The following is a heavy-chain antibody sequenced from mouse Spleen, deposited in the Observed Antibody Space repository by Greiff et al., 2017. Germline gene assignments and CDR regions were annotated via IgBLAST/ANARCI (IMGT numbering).Heavy chain of an antibody. CDR1: GFTFSSYA. CDR2: ISSGGSYT. J-gene: IGHJ3*01. V-gene: IGHV5-9-4*01. Sequence: EVQGVESGGGLVKPGGSLKLSCAASGFTFSSYAMSWVRQSPEKRLEWVAEISSGGSYTYYPDTVTGRFTISRDNAKNTLYLEMSSLRSEDTAMYYCASRYDEEAFAYWGQGTLVTVSA. D-gene: IGHD2-14*01. CDR3: ASRYDEEAFAY.